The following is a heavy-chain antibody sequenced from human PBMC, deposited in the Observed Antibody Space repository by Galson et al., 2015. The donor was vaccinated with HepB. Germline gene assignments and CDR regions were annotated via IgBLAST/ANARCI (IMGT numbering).Heavy chain of an antibody. CDR3: AKDRGYGDYDWFDP. J-gene: IGHJ5*02. CDR1: GFTFSSYA. V-gene: IGHV3-23*01. Sequence: LSLSCAASGFTFSSYAMSWVRQAPGKGLEWVSSISGTGDSTYYADPVKGRFTISRDNSKNTLYLQMNSLRPEDTAVYYCAKDRGYGDYDWFDPWGQGTLVTVSS. CDR2: ISGTGDST. D-gene: IGHD4-17*01.